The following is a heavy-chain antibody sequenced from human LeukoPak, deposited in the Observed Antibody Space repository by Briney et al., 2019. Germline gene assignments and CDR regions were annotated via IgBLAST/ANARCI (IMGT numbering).Heavy chain of an antibody. CDR2: INPNSGGT. CDR3: ARSPHILAGENFDF. CDR1: GYTFTGYY. Sequence: ASVKVSCKASGYTFTGYYMHWVRQAPGQGLEWMGWINPNSGGTNYAQKFQDRVSMTRDTSISTAYMQLSRLRSDDTAVYYCARSPHILAGENFDFWGQGTLLTVSS. D-gene: IGHD3-9*01. V-gene: IGHV1-2*02. J-gene: IGHJ4*02.